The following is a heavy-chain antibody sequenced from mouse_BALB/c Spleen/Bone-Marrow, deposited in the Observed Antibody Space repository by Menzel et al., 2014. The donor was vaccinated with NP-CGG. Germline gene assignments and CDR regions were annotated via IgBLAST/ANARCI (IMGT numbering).Heavy chain of an antibody. V-gene: IGHV1-14*01. D-gene: IGHD1-1*01. J-gene: IGHJ4*01. CDR1: GYTFTSYV. Sequence: EVKLVESGPELVKPGASVKMSCKASGYTFTSYVMHWVKQKPGQGLEWIGYINPYNDGTKYNEKFKGKATLTSDKSSSTAYMELSSLTSEDSAVYYCARSLLRYYAMDYWGQGTSVTVSS. CDR3: ARSLLRYYAMDY. CDR2: INPYNDGT.